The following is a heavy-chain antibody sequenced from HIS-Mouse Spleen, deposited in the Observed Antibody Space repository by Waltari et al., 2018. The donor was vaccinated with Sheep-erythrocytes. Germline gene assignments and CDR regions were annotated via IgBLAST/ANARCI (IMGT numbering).Heavy chain of an antibody. Sequence: EVQLVQSGAEVKKPGESLKISCKGSGYSFTSYWIGWVRQMPGKGLEWMGIIYPGDSDTRYSPSFQGQVTISADKSISTAYLQWNSLKASDTAMYYCARLTYYDFWSGYYTDAFDIWGQGTMVTVSS. V-gene: IGHV5-51*03. CDR2: IYPGDSDT. D-gene: IGHD3-3*01. CDR3: ARLTYYDFWSGYYTDAFDI. J-gene: IGHJ3*02. CDR1: GYSFTSYW.